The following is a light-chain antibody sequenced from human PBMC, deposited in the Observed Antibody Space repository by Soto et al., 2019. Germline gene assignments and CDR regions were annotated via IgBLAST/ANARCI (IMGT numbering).Light chain of an antibody. CDR2: GAS. CDR1: QGINSN. CDR3: QQYDNWPRT. V-gene: IGKV3-15*01. Sequence: EIVMTQSPATLSVSPGEGATLSCRASQGINSNLAWYQQKPGQRPRLLIYGASTRASGISASFSGSGSGTEFSLTISSLQSEDFAVYYCQQYDNWPRTFGQGTKLEIK. J-gene: IGKJ2*01.